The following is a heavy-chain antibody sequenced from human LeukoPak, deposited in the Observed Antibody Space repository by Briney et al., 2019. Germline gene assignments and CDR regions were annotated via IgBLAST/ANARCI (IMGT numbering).Heavy chain of an antibody. D-gene: IGHD6-13*01. CDR3: ARTDTSSWCADI. Sequence: GGSLRLSCAASGFTFSSYAMSWVRQAPGKGLEWVSAISGSGRSTYYADSVKGRFTISRDNSQNTLYLQMNSLRAEDTAVYYCARTDTSSWCADIWGQGTMVTVSS. CDR2: ISGSGRST. V-gene: IGHV3-23*01. J-gene: IGHJ3*02. CDR1: GFTFSSYA.